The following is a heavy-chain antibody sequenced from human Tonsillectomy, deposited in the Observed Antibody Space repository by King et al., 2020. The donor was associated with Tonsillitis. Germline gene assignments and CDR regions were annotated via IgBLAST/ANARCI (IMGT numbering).Heavy chain of an antibody. CDR2: ISFDGSNK. CDR3: ARRDGGLDFYYYGMDV. Sequence: VQLVESGGGVVQPGRSLRLSCAASGFTFSSYAMHWVRQAPGKGLEWVAAISFDGSNKYYPDSVKGRFTISRDNSKNTLSLQMNSLRGEDTAVYYCARRDGGLDFYYYGMDVWGQGTTVTVSS. J-gene: IGHJ6*02. V-gene: IGHV3-30-3*01. CDR1: GFTFSSYA. D-gene: IGHD4-23*01.